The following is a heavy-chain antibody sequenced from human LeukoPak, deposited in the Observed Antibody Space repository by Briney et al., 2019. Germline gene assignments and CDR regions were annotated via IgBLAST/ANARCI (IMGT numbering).Heavy chain of an antibody. D-gene: IGHD3-22*01. Sequence: PSETLSLTCTVSGGSISSRYWGWIRQPPGKGLEWIGSIYYSGATYYNPSLKSRVTISVDTSKNQFSLKLSSVTAADTAVYYCATTMIRLGYWGQGTLVTVSS. CDR3: ATTMIRLGY. CDR1: GGSISSRY. J-gene: IGHJ4*02. V-gene: IGHV4-39*07. CDR2: IYYSGAT.